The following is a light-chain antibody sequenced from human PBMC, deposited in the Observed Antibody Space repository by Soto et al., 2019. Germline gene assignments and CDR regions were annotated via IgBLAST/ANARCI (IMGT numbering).Light chain of an antibody. CDR2: STN. V-gene: IGLV8-61*01. J-gene: IGLJ2*01. CDR1: SGSVSTTYY. CDR3: MLYMGGGLVV. Sequence: QTVVTQEPSFSVSPGGKVTLTCGLTSGSVSTTYYPSWYQQTPGQAPRTLIYSTNIRSSGVPDLFSGSILGNKAALTITGAQAEDESDYHCMLYMGGGLVVFGGGTKLTVL.